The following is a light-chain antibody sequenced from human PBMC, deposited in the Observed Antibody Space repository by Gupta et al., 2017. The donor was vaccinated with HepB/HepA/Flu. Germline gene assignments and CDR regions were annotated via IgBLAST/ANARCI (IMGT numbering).Light chain of an antibody. CDR3: ATWDDSPGSGV. J-gene: IGLJ2*01. CDR2: NNN. V-gene: IGLV1-44*01. Sequence: QSVLTQPPSASGTPGQRVTISFSGSSSHIGSTTVHWYRQLPGPAPNLLIYNNNQRPSGVPDRFSGSKSGTSASLAISGLQAEDEADYYCATWDDSPGSGVFGGGTKLTVL. CDR1: SSHIGSTT.